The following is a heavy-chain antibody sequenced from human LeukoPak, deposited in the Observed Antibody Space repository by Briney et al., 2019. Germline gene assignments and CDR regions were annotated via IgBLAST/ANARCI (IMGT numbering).Heavy chain of an antibody. V-gene: IGHV3-48*03. Sequence: GRSLRLSCAVSGFTFSSYEMNWVRQAPGKGLEWVSYISSSGSNIYHADSVKGRFTISRDNAKNSLYLQMNSLRAEDTAVYYCAELGITMIGGVWGKGTTVTISS. CDR2: ISSSGSNI. D-gene: IGHD3-10*02. CDR3: AELGITMIGGV. CDR1: GFTFSSYE. J-gene: IGHJ6*04.